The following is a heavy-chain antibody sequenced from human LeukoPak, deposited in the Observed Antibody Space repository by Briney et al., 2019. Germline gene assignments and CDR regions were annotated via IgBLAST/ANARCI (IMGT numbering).Heavy chain of an antibody. CDR1: GFTFSSYS. CDR3: ARDQGYGGTAQPPAFDY. D-gene: IGHD4-23*01. J-gene: IGHJ4*02. Sequence: PGGSLRLSCAASGFTFSSYSMNWVRQAPGKGLEWVPSISSSSSYIYYADSVKGRFTISRDNAKNSLYLQMNSLRAEDTAVYYCARDQGYGGTAQPPAFDYWGQGTLVTVSS. V-gene: IGHV3-21*01. CDR2: ISSSSSYI.